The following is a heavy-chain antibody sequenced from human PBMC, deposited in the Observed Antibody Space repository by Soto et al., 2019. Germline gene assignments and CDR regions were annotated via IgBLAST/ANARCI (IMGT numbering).Heavy chain of an antibody. V-gene: IGHV1-18*01. J-gene: IGHJ6*02. Sequence: QVQLVQSGAEVKKPGASVKVSCKASGYTFTSYGISWVRQAPGQGLEWMGWISAYNGNTNYAQKLQGRVTMTTDTPRSTAYRELGSLRSDDTAVYYWAGGYGDYDIFYYVMDVWGQGTTVTVSS. CDR3: AGGYGDYDIFYYVMDV. D-gene: IGHD4-17*01. CDR2: ISAYNGNT. CDR1: GYTFTSYG.